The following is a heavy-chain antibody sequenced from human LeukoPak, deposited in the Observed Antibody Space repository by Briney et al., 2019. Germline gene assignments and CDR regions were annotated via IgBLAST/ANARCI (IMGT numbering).Heavy chain of an antibody. Sequence: SVKVSCKASGGTFSSCAISWVRQAPGQGLEWMGGIIPIFGTANYAQKFQGRVTITADESTSTAYMELSSLRSEDTAVYYCARGGVVVPAALEGYYYYGMDVWGQGTTVTVSS. CDR3: ARGGVVVPAALEGYYYYGMDV. CDR2: IIPIFGTA. J-gene: IGHJ6*02. CDR1: GGTFSSCA. V-gene: IGHV1-69*01. D-gene: IGHD2-2*01.